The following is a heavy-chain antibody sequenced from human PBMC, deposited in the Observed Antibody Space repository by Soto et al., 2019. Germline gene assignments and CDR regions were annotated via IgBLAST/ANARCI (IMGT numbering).Heavy chain of an antibody. CDR2: IYYIAST. J-gene: IGHJ4*02. V-gene: IGHV4-61*08. D-gene: IGHD6-19*01. CDR3: ARGDRYSSGDIDY. CDR1: GGSVSGGDHY. Sequence: QVQLQESGPGLVKPSETLSLTCTLSGGSVSGGDHYWNGIREPPGRGLEWIGYIYYIASTYYNPALKSRVTISLDTSKPQFSLKLSSVTAADTAIYYCARGDRYSSGDIDYWGQGTHVTVSS.